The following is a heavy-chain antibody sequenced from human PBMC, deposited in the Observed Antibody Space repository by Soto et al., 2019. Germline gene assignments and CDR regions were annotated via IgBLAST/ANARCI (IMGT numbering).Heavy chain of an antibody. D-gene: IGHD2-21*02. J-gene: IGHJ3*02. Sequence: QVQLVQSGAEVKKPGDSVKVSCKSSGYSFTDSYMNWVRQAPGQGLEWMGWINPNGGGTNYAQNFQGRVTMTRDTSISTAYMELSRLRSDDTAVYFCARDACSGGVCYSIFSLDIWGQGTVVTVSS. CDR3: ARDACSGGVCYSIFSLDI. CDR2: INPNGGGT. CDR1: GYSFTDSY. V-gene: IGHV1-2*02.